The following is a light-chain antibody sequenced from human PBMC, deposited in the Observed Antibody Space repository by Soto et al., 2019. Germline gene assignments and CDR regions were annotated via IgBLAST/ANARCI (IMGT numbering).Light chain of an antibody. CDR3: TSFTSGSTPYV. CDR2: DVT. J-gene: IGLJ1*01. CDR1: SSDVGGYSY. V-gene: IGLV2-14*03. Sequence: QSVLTQPASVSGSPGQSITISCAGTSSDVGGYSYVSWYQQLPGKAPQLVIYDVTHRPSGVSDRFSGSRSGNTASLTISGLQAEDEADYYCTSFTSGSTPYVLGTGTKVTVL.